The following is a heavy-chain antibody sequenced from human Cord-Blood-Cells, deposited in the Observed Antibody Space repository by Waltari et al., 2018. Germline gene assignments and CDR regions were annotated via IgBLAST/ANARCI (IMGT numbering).Heavy chain of an antibody. Sequence: QVQLQQWGAGLLKPSETLSLTCAVYGGSFSGYYWSWIRQPPGKGLEWIGEINHSGSTNYNPSLKSRVTISVDTSKNQFSLKLSSVTAADTAVYYCARGAALKVIDYWDQGTLVTVSS. CDR2: INHSGST. J-gene: IGHJ4*02. D-gene: IGHD6-6*01. CDR1: GGSFSGYY. V-gene: IGHV4-34*01. CDR3: ARGAALKVIDY.